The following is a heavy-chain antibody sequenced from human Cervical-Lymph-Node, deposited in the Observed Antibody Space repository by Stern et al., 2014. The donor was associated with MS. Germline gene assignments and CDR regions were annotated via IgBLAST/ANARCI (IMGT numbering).Heavy chain of an antibody. CDR1: GYAFGDHA. V-gene: IGHV7-4-1*02. J-gene: IGHJ6*02. D-gene: IGHD3-22*01. CDR3: ARVGSGNYPIGRWYNGMDV. CDR2: INTHTGSP. Sequence: QDQLVQSGSEMKKPGASVKVSCKASGYAFGDHALTWVRQAPGQGLEWMGWINTHTGSPTYAQAFIGRFVFSSDTSAAYLQISSLKPEDTAVYYCARVGSGNYPIGRWYNGMDVWGQGTTVTVSS.